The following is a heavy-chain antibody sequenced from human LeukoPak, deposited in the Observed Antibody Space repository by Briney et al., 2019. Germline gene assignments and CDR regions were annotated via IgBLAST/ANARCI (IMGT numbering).Heavy chain of an antibody. J-gene: IGHJ3*01. CDR2: ISFDGSNK. CDR3: AKVGGPLYYYAVDA. V-gene: IGHV3-30*18. D-gene: IGHD3-22*01. CDR1: GFTFSSYG. Sequence: SGRSLRLSCAASGFTFSSYGMHWVRQAPGKGLEWVAVISFDGSNKYCSDSVKGRFSISRNDSDNTVHLQMNSLRPEDSAVFYCAKVGGPLYYYAVDAWGQGTKVTVSS.